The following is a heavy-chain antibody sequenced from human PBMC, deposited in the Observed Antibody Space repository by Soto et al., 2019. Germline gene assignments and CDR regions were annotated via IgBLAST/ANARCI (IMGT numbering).Heavy chain of an antibody. J-gene: IGHJ6*02. CDR2: IYHSGST. Sequence: SETLSLTCAVSGYSISSGYYWGWIRQPPGKGLEWIGSIYHSGSTYYNPSLKSRVTISVDTSKNHFSLKLSSVTAADTAVYYCARGRLLWFGVYYYYGMDVWGQGTTVTVSS. CDR1: GYSISSGYY. CDR3: ARGRLLWFGVYYYYGMDV. D-gene: IGHD3-10*01. V-gene: IGHV4-38-2*01.